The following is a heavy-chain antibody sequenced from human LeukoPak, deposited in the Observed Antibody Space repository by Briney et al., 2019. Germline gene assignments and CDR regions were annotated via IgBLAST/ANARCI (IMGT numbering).Heavy chain of an antibody. CDR1: GYKFTGYY. V-gene: IGHV1-2*02. CDR2: INPNSGDS. J-gene: IGHJ4*02. D-gene: IGHD1-1*01. CDR3: ARVSHNGSDY. Sequence: GASVKVSCKASGYKFTGYYMHWVRQAPGQGLEWMGWINPNSGDSHHAQKFQGRVTMTRDTSISTAYMELSRLRSDDTAVFYCARVSHNGSDYWGQGTLVTVSS.